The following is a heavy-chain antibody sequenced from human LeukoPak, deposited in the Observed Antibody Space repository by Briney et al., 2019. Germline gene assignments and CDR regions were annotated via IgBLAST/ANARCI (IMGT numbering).Heavy chain of an antibody. V-gene: IGHV4-39*01. J-gene: IGHJ2*01. D-gene: IGHD5-18*01. Sequence: PSETLSLTCTVSGGSISSSSYYWGWIRQPPGKGLEWIGSIYYSGSTYYNPSLKSRVTISVDTSKNQFSLKLSSVTAADTAVYYCVRPALIQLWSRRWYFDLWGRGTLVTVSS. CDR3: VRPALIQLWSRRWYFDL. CDR1: GGSISSSSYY. CDR2: IYYSGST.